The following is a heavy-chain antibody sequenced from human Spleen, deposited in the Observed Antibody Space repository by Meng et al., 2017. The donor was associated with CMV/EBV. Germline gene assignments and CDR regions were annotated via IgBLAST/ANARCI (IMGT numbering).Heavy chain of an antibody. V-gene: IGHV1-69*02. CDR3: ATAIIYYYDNRGSGGWYDP. J-gene: IGHJ5*02. CDR2: INHIREIA. Sequence: SVKVSCQASGGTYSSYIFIWVRQVPGQGCEWMGRINHIREIATYAQKFQGRVAITVDKPTTTSYMELSSLRSEDTAVYYYATAIIYYYDNRGSGGWYDPWGQGTLVTVSS. D-gene: IGHD3-3*01. CDR1: GGTYSSYI.